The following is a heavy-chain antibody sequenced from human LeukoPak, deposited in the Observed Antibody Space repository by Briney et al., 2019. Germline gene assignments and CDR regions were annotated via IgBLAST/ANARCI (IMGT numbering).Heavy chain of an antibody. J-gene: IGHJ6*02. D-gene: IGHD2-15*01. CDR1: GGSISSYY. V-gene: IGHV4-59*01. CDR2: IYYSGST. CDR3: ARAGYCSGGSCYLRYYYYYGMDV. Sequence: SETLSLTCTVSGGSISSYYWSWIRQPPGKGLEWIGYIYYSGSTNYNPSLKSRVTISVDTSKNQFSLKLSSVTAADTAVYYCARAGYCSGGSCYLRYYYYYGMDVWGQGTTATVSS.